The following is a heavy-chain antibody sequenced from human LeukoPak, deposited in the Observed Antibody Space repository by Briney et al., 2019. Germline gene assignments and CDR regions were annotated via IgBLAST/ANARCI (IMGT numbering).Heavy chain of an antibody. CDR1: GFTLSSFA. D-gene: IGHD1-26*01. CDR2: ISVSVART. Sequence: PGGSLRLSCAPSGFTLSSFAMSWVRQAPEKGMEWVSAISVSVARTKYADSVKGRFTISRDNSKNKLYLQVNSLRAEDTAVYYCAKDNLGGSYPYFWGQGTLVTVSS. V-gene: IGHV3-23*01. CDR3: AKDNLGGSYPYF. J-gene: IGHJ4*02.